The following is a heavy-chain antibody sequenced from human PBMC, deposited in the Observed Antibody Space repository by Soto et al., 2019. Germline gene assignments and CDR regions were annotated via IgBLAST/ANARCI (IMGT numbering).Heavy chain of an antibody. CDR2: IYYSGST. CDR1: GGSISSYY. J-gene: IGHJ6*02. D-gene: IGHD6-19*01. CDR3: ARAVAGPFYYYYYGMDV. V-gene: IGHV4-59*01. Sequence: SETLSLTCTVSGGSISSYYWSWIRQPPGKGLEWIGYIYYSGSTNYNPSLKSRVTISVDTSKNQFSLKLSSVTAADTAVYYCARAVAGPFYYYYYGMDVWGQGXTVTVYS.